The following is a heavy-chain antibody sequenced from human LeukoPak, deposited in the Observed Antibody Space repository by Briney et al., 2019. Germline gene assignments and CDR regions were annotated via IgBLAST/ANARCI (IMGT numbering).Heavy chain of an antibody. D-gene: IGHD3-10*01. Sequence: PGGSLRLSCAASGFTFSSYGMHWVRQAPGKGLEWVAAIWYDGSNKYYADSVEGRFTISRDNSKNTMYLQMNSLRAEDTAVYYCAKDSAPTDYYGSAADYWGQGTLVTVSS. J-gene: IGHJ4*02. CDR3: AKDSAPTDYYGSAADY. CDR1: GFTFSSYG. V-gene: IGHV3-33*03. CDR2: IWYDGSNK.